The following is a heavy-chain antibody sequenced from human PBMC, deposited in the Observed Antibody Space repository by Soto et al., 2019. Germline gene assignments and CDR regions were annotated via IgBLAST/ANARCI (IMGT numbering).Heavy chain of an antibody. CDR1: GYTLTELS. V-gene: IGHV1-24*01. CDR2: FDPEDGET. Sequence: GASVKVSCKVSGYTLTELSMHWVRQAPGKGLEWMGGFDPEDGETIYAQKFQGRVTMTEDTSTDTAYMELSSLRSEDTAVYYCATSIPDFWSGYYTGENYFDYWGQGTLVTVSS. J-gene: IGHJ4*02. D-gene: IGHD3-3*01. CDR3: ATSIPDFWSGYYTGENYFDY.